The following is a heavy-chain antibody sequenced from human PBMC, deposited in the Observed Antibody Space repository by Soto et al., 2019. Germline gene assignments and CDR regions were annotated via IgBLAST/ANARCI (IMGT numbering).Heavy chain of an antibody. CDR3: ARDLSYYGSGSYYTHWFDP. V-gene: IGHV3-21*01. D-gene: IGHD3-10*01. CDR2: ISSSSSYI. CDR1: GFTFSSYS. Sequence: GGSLRLSCAASGFTFSSYSMNWVRQAPGKGLEWVSSISSSSSYIYYADSVKGRFTISRDNAKNSLYLQMNSLRAEDTAVYYCARDLSYYGSGSYYTHWFDPWGQGTLVTVSS. J-gene: IGHJ5*02.